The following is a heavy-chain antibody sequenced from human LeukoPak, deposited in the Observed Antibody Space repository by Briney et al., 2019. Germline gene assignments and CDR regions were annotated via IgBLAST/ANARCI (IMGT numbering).Heavy chain of an antibody. CDR1: GGTFSSYA. D-gene: IGHD4-11*01. CDR3: ARAKDNSNYARGAFDI. V-gene: IGHV1-69*05. CDR2: IIPIFGTA. Sequence: ASVKASCKASGGTFSSYAISWVRQAPGQGLEWMGGIIPIFGTANYAQKFQGRVTITTDESTSTAYMELSSLRSEDTAVYYCARAKDNSNYARGAFDIWGQGTMVTVSS. J-gene: IGHJ3*02.